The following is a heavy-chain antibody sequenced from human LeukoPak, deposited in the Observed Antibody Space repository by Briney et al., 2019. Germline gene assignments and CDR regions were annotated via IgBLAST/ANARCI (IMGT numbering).Heavy chain of an antibody. CDR3: AKDLRGSSSWYDWFDP. D-gene: IGHD6-13*01. CDR2: ISGSGGST. CDR1: GFTFSSYA. V-gene: IGHV3-23*01. Sequence: GGSLRLSCAASGFTFSSYAMSWVRQAPGKGLEWVSAISGSGGSTYYADSVKGRFTISSDNSKNTLYLQMNSLRAEDTAVYYCAKDLRGSSSWYDWFDPWGQGTLVTVSS. J-gene: IGHJ5*02.